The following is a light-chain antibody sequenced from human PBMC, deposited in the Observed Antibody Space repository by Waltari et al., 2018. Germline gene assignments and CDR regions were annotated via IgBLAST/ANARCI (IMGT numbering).Light chain of an antibody. CDR2: GAS. V-gene: IGKV3-11*01. Sequence: DIVLTQSPATLSLSPGERATLSCRASQIVSNYLAWYQQKPGQAPRLLIYGASNRATGIPARFSGSGSGTDFTLTISSLEPEDFAVYYCQQRSNWPLTFGGGTKVEIK. CDR3: QQRSNWPLT. J-gene: IGKJ4*01. CDR1: QIVSNY.